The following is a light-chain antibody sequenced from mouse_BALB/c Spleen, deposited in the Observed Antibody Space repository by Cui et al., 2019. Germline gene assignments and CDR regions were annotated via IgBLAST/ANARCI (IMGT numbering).Light chain of an antibody. CDR2: AAT. V-gene: IGKV12-98*01. Sequence: IQMTQSPASQSASLGESVTITCLASQTIGTWLAWYQQKPGKSPQLLIYAATSLADGVPSRFSGSGSGTKFSFKISSLQAEDVVSYYCQQLYSTPWTFGGGTKLEIK. CDR3: QQLYSTPWT. CDR1: QTIGTW. J-gene: IGKJ1*01.